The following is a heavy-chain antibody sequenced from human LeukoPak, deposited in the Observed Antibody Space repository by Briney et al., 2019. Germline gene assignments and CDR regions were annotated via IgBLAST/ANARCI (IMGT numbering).Heavy chain of an antibody. Sequence: SETLSLTCTVSGSLADSYWSWIQQPAGGGLEWIGRIYSSGRTDHKPSLKSRVTMSIDTSKNQFFLKMSSVTAADTAVYYCAMGGHGDWDYWGQGTLVTVSS. CDR3: AMGGHGDWDY. CDR1: GSLADSY. J-gene: IGHJ4*02. CDR2: IYSSGRT. V-gene: IGHV4-4*07. D-gene: IGHD3-10*01.